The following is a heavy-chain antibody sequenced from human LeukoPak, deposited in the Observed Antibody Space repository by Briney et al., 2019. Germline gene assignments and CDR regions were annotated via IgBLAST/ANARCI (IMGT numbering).Heavy chain of an antibody. J-gene: IGHJ4*02. Sequence: GGSLRLSCAASGFTFSSYGMHWVRQAPGKGLEWVAATSYDGSNKYYADSVKGRFTISRDNSKNTLYLQMNSLRAEDTAVYYCAKPLYGDYVPFDYWGQGTLVTVSS. CDR2: TSYDGSNK. V-gene: IGHV3-30*18. CDR3: AKPLYGDYVPFDY. D-gene: IGHD4-17*01. CDR1: GFTFSSYG.